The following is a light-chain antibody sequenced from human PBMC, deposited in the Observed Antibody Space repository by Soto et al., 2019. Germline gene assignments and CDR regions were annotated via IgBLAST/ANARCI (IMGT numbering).Light chain of an antibody. J-gene: IGKJ1*01. CDR1: QSVNSRY. V-gene: IGKV3-20*01. CDR3: QQYGRSLWT. CDR2: GAS. Sequence: EIVLTQSPGTLSLSPGERATLSCRASQSVNSRYLAWYQQKPGQAPRLLIYGASNRATGIPDRFSGSGSGTDFTLTISRLEPEDFAVYYCQQYGRSLWTFGQGTKVEIK.